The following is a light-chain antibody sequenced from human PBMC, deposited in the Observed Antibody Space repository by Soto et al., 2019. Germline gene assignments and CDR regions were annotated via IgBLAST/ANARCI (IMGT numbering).Light chain of an antibody. Sequence: QSALTQPASVSGSPGQSITISCTGTSSDVGGYNYVSWYQQHPGKAPKLMIYEVSNRPSGVSNRFSGSKSGNTASLTISGLQAEDEADYYCSSYTSSSTPLYDFGTGTKLTVL. CDR2: EVS. CDR1: SSDVGGYNY. V-gene: IGLV2-14*01. J-gene: IGLJ1*01. CDR3: SSYTSSSTPLYD.